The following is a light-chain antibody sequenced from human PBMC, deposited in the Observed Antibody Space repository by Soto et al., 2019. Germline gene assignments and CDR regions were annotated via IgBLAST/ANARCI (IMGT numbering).Light chain of an antibody. J-gene: IGKJ1*01. V-gene: IGKV3-15*01. CDR1: QSVSSS. CDR2: DTS. Sequence: EIVVTQSPATLSVSPGERVTLSCRASQSVSSSLAWYQQRPGQAPRLLIYDTSTRAAGIAARFSGSGSGTEFTLTISSLQSEDFAVYYCQQYDGSVWTFGQGTKVDIK. CDR3: QQYDGSVWT.